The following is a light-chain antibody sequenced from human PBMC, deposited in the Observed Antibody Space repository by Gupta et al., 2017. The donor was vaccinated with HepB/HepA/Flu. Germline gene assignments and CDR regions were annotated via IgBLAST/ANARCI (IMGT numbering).Light chain of an antibody. V-gene: IGKV1-5*03. J-gene: IGKJ1*01. CDR3: QHYYNYPWT. CDR2: NAS. CDR1: QTISTW. Sequence: DIQMTQSPSTLSASLGDRVTITCRASQTISTWLAWYQQRPGKAPNLLIYNASTLKSGVPSRFGGSGSGTEFSLTISSLQPDDFATYYCQHYYNYPWTFGQGTKVEIK.